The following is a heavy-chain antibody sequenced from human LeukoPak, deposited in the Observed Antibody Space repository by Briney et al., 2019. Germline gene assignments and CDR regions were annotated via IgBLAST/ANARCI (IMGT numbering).Heavy chain of an antibody. CDR3: ARGSGYLETFDY. V-gene: IGHV3-30*04. Sequence: GGSLRLSCAASGFIFSGYAMHWVRQAPGKGLEWVAVISYDGSNKYYADSVKGRFTISRDNSGNTLYLQMNSLRAEDTAVYYCARGSGYLETFDYWGQGTLVTVSS. CDR1: GFIFSGYA. D-gene: IGHD3-22*01. CDR2: ISYDGSNK. J-gene: IGHJ4*02.